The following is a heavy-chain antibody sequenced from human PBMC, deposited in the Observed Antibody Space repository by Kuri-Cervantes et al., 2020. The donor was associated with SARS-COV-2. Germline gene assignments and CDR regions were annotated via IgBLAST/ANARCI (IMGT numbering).Heavy chain of an antibody. CDR2: IYYSGST. J-gene: IGHJ4*02. CDR1: GGSISSSSYY. Sequence: GSLRLSCTVSGGSISSSSYYWGWIRQPPGKGLEWIGSIYYSGSTYYNPSLKSRVTISVDTSKSQFSLKLSSVTAADTAVYYCARLTSGFDLYSSGWYYFDYWGQGTLVTVSS. V-gene: IGHV4-39*01. D-gene: IGHD6-19*01. CDR3: ARLTSGFDLYSSGWYYFDY.